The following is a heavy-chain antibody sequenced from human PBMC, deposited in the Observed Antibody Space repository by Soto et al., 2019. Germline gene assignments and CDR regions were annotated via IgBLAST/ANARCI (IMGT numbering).Heavy chain of an antibody. CDR2: ISGFDTST. V-gene: IGHV3-23*01. J-gene: IGHJ4*02. CDR3: AKDRHPDGIWTSDS. CDR1: GFTFSTYT. Sequence: GGSLRLSCAASGFTFSTYTMNWVRQAPGKGLEWVSAISGFDTSTYYADSVKGRFTISRDNSKNLLFLQMSSLRAEDTAVYYCAKDRHPDGIWTSDSWCQGTLVTVSS. D-gene: IGHD3-9*01.